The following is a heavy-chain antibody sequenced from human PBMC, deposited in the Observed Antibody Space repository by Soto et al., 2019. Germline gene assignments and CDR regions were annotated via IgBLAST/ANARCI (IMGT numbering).Heavy chain of an antibody. CDR1: GFTFSGSA. V-gene: IGHV3-73*01. D-gene: IGHD5-18*01. Sequence: EVQLVESGGGLVQPGGSLKLSCAASGFTFSGSAMHWVRQASGKGLEWVGRSRSKANSYATAYAASVKGRFTISRDDSKNTAYLQMNSLKTEDTAVYYCTRRRYGASNAFDIWGQGTMVTVSS. J-gene: IGHJ3*02. CDR3: TRRRYGASNAFDI. CDR2: SRSKANSYAT.